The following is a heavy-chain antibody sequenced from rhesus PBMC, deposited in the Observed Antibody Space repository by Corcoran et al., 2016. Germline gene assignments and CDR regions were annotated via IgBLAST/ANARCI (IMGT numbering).Heavy chain of an antibody. D-gene: IGHD3-34*01. Sequence: QVQLQESGPGLVKPSETLSLTCAVSGGSISDDYYWSWIRQPPGKGLEWIGYIYGSSGGNNYNPSLRNRFTISIVPSKNQFSLKLSSVTAADTAVYYCARDGWGDYYFVEGYGLDSWGQGVVVTVSS. CDR2: IYGSSGGN. CDR1: GGSISDDYY. J-gene: IGHJ6*01. V-gene: IGHV4-106*01. CDR3: ARDGWGDYYFVEGYGLDS.